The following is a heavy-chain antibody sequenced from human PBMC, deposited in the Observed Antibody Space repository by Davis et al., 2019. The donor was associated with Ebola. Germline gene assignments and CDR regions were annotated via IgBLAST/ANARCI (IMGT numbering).Heavy chain of an antibody. CDR3: ARVLAGTEGLGEDN. CDR1: GYTFTNYG. J-gene: IGHJ4*02. Sequence: ASVKVSCKTSGYTFTNYGITWVRQAPGQGLEWMGWINPHNGNTNYAQNVQGRVTMTTDTSTSTAYMEVGSLRSDDTAVYYCARVLAGTEGLGEDNWGQGTLVTVSS. CDR2: INPHNGNT. V-gene: IGHV1-18*04. D-gene: IGHD1-1*01.